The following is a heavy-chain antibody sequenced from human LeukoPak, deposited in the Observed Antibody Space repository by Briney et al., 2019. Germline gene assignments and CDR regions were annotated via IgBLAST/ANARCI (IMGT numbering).Heavy chain of an antibody. V-gene: IGHV4-61*02. D-gene: IGHD2-2*02. CDR2: IYTSGST. CDR1: GGSISSGSYY. Sequence: SQTLSLTCTVSGGSISSGSYYWSWIRQPAGKGLEWIGRIYTSGSTNYNPSLKSRVTMSVDTSKNQFSLKLSSVTAADTAVYYCARGGGDSIVVVPAAIGHWGQGTLVAVSS. J-gene: IGHJ4*02. CDR3: ARGGGDSIVVVPAAIGH.